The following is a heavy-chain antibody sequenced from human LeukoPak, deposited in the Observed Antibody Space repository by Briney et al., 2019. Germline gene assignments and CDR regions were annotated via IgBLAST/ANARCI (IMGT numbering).Heavy chain of an antibody. J-gene: IGHJ4*02. CDR2: IYYSGSA. Sequence: PSETLSLTCTVSGGSISSYYWSWVRQPPGKGLEWIGYIYYSGSANYNPSLKSRVTMSVDTSKNQFSLKLSSVTAADTAVYYCVRGGIVGSTARIPLFDYWGQGTLVTVSS. CDR3: VRGGIVGSTARIPLFDY. CDR1: GGSISSYY. V-gene: IGHV4-59*01. D-gene: IGHD1-26*01.